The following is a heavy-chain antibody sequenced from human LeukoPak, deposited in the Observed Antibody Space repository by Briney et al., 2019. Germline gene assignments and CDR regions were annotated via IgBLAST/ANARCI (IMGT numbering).Heavy chain of an antibody. D-gene: IGHD6-25*01. J-gene: IGHJ4*02. CDR1: GFTFSSSA. Sequence: GGSLRLSCAASGFTFSSSAMSWVRQAPGKGLEWVSAISNNGGYTYYADSVQGRFTISRDNSKSTLCLQMNSLRAEDTAVYYCAKATAAYDYWGQGTLVTVSS. CDR2: ISNNGGYT. V-gene: IGHV3-23*01. CDR3: AKATAAYDY.